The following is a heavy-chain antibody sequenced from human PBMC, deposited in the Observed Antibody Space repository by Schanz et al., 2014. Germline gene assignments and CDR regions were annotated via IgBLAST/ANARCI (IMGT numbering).Heavy chain of an antibody. CDR1: GFPFSDYF. J-gene: IGHJ4*02. D-gene: IGHD3-10*01. CDR2: IGNGGVTI. CDR3: ARIGGSVFDY. Sequence: VQLVESGGGVVRPGGSLRLSCAASGFPFSDYFMAWIRQPPGRGLEWVSYIGNGGVTIYYADSVKGRFTISRDNSKNSLNLQMNSLRAEDTAVYYCARIGGSVFDYWAQGTLVTVSS. V-gene: IGHV3-11*01.